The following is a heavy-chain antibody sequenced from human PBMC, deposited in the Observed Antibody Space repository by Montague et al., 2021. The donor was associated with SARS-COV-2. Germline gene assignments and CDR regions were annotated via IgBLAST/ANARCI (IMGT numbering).Heavy chain of an antibody. CDR2: ISGSSSYT. D-gene: IGHD2-8*01. CDR1: GFSFSDSY. Sequence: SLRLSCAASGFSFSDSYMSWIRQAPGKGLEWASYISGSSSYTNYADSVKGRFTISRDNAKNSLYLRMNSLRAEDTAVYYCARDQYCTKGVCYSRGFDYWGQGALVTVSS. J-gene: IGHJ4*02. V-gene: IGHV3-11*05. CDR3: ARDQYCTKGVCYSRGFDY.